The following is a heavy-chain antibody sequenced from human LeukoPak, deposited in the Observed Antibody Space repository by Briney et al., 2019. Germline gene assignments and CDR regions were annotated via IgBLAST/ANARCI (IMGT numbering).Heavy chain of an antibody. CDR1: GFTFSSHW. D-gene: IGHD4-17*01. V-gene: IGHV3-74*03. Sequence: GGSLRLSCAVAGFTFSSHWMHWVRQTPGKGLVWVSRIDEDGKNTMYADSVKGRFTISRDNAKNSLYLQMNSLRAEDTAVYYCARGPSHYGDYGLDYWGQGTLVTVSS. CDR2: IDEDGKNT. CDR3: ARGPSHYGDYGLDY. J-gene: IGHJ4*02.